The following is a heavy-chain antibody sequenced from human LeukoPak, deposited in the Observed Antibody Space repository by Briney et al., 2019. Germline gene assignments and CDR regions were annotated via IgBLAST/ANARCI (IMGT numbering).Heavy chain of an antibody. CDR2: MFYSGST. Sequence: SETLSLTCSVSGVSMRTPSHYWDWIRQSPGKGLEWIGSMFYSGSTYFNPSLRSRVTISGDTSTNQISLSLTSLTAADTAVYYCARRNTEVPDTMPLNAFDVWGQGSLVIVSS. CDR1: GVSMRTPSHY. V-gene: IGHV4-39*01. CDR3: ARRNTEVPDTMPLNAFDV. D-gene: IGHD2-2*01. J-gene: IGHJ3*01.